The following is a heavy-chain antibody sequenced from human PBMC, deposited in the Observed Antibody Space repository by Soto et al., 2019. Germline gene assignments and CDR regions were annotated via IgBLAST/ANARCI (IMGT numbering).Heavy chain of an antibody. CDR3: ARAVLVSRSGSRHYYFDY. J-gene: IGHJ4*02. CDR1: GGSISSGGYS. D-gene: IGHD1-26*01. V-gene: IGHV4-30-2*01. CDR2: IYHSGST. Sequence: QLQLQESGSGLVKPSQTLSLTCAVSGGSISSGGYSWSWIRQPPGKGLEWIGYIYHSGSTYYNPSLKSRVTISVDRSKNQFSLKLSSVTAADTAVYYCARAVLVSRSGSRHYYFDYWGQGTLVTVSS.